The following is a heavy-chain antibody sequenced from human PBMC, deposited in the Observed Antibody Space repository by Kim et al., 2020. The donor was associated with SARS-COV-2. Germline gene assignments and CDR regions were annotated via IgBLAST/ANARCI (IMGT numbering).Heavy chain of an antibody. CDR1: GGSISSYY. CDR2: IYYSGST. J-gene: IGHJ4*02. V-gene: IGHV4-59*01. CDR3: ARAAIFGTWDY. D-gene: IGHD3-3*01. Sequence: SETLSLTCTVSGGSISSYYWSWIRQPPRKGLEWIGYIYYSGSTNYNPSLKSRVTISVDTSKNQFSLKLSSVTAADTAVYYCARAAIFGTWDYWGQGTLVTVSS.